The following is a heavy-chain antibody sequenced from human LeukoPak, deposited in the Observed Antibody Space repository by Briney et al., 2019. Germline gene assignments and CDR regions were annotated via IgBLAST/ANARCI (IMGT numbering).Heavy chain of an antibody. J-gene: IGHJ4*02. CDR1: GYTFTSYG. D-gene: IGHD6-19*01. CDR3: ARDPSLRYSSGWPIDY. CDR2: ISAYNGNT. Sequence: ASVKVSCKASGYTFTSYGISWVRQAPGQGLEWMGWISAYNGNTNYAQKLQGRVTMTTDTSTSTAYTELRSLRSDDTAVYYCARDPSLRYSSGWPIDYWGQGTLVTVSS. V-gene: IGHV1-18*01.